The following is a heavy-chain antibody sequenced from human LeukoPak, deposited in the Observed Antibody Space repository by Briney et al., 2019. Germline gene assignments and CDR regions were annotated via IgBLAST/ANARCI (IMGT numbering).Heavy chain of an antibody. J-gene: IGHJ4*02. CDR2: INSAGSST. Sequence: PGGSLRLSCAASGFTFSNYWMHWVRQAPGKGLVWVSRINSAGSSTSYADSVKGRFTISRDNAKNTLYLQVNSLRAEDTAVYYCAVPPPPGFSYGENLFDYWGQGTLVTVSS. CDR1: GFTFSNYW. D-gene: IGHD5-18*01. V-gene: IGHV3-74*01. CDR3: AVPPPPGFSYGENLFDY.